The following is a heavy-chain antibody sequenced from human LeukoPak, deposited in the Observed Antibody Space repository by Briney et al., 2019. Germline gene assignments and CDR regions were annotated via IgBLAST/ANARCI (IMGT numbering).Heavy chain of an antibody. J-gene: IGHJ5*02. CDR3: ARETGEFLQLERLGNWFDP. V-gene: IGHV3-66*01. Sequence: GSLRLSCAASGFTVSSNYMSWVRQAPGKGLEWVSVIYSGGSTYYADSVKGRFTISRGNSKNTLYLQMNSLRAEDTAVYYCARETGEFLQLERLGNWFDPWGQGILVTVSS. D-gene: IGHD1-1*01. CDR2: IYSGGST. CDR1: GFTVSSNY.